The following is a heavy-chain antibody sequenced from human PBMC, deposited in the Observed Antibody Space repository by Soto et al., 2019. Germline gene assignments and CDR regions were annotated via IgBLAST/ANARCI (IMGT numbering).Heavy chain of an antibody. CDR1: GFSLSTSGMC. CDR2: IDWDDEK. Sequence: SGTTLVNPTQTLTLTCTFSGFSLSTSGMCESWIRQPPGKALEWLALIDWDDEKYYSTSLKTRLTISKDTSKNQVVLTMTNMDPVDTATYYCARTTLTYYYDSSGYHFDYWGQGTLVTVSS. V-gene: IGHV2-70*01. J-gene: IGHJ4*02. D-gene: IGHD3-22*01. CDR3: ARTTLTYYYDSSGYHFDY.